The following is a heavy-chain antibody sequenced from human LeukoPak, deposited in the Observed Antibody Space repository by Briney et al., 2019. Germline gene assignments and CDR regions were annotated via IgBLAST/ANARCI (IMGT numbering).Heavy chain of an antibody. CDR2: ISGSGGST. CDR3: ARVGSYYDMDV. V-gene: IGHV3-23*01. J-gene: IGHJ6*02. D-gene: IGHD3-10*01. Sequence: GGSLRLSCAASGFIFSSYAMAWVRQAPGKGLEWVSAISGSGGSTYYADSVKGRFTISRDNSKNTLYLQMNSLRAEDTAVYYCARVGSYYDMDVWGQGTTVTVSS. CDR1: GFIFSSYA.